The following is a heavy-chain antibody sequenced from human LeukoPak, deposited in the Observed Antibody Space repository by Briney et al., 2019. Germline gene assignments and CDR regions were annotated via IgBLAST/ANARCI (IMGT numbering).Heavy chain of an antibody. Sequence: GGSLRLSCAASGFTFSSYSMNWVRQAPGKGLEWVSYISSSSSTIYYADSVKGRFTISRDNAKNSLYLQMNSLRAEDTAVYYCAKVGATGRYYFDYWGQGTLVTVSS. CDR2: ISSSSSTI. V-gene: IGHV3-48*01. CDR3: AKVGATGRYYFDY. J-gene: IGHJ4*02. CDR1: GFTFSSYS. D-gene: IGHD1-26*01.